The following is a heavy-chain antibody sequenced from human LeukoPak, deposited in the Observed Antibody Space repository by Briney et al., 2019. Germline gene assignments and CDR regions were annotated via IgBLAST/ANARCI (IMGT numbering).Heavy chain of an antibody. CDR2: INHSGST. J-gene: IGHJ4*02. CDR1: GGPFSGYY. V-gene: IGHV4-34*01. CDR3: AREIGSYRAFDY. D-gene: IGHD1-26*01. Sequence: SETLSLTCAVYGGPFSGYYWSWIRQPPGKGLEWIGEINHSGSTNYNPSLKSRVTISVDTSKNQFSLKLSSVTAADTAVYYCAREIGSYRAFDYWGQGTLVTVSS.